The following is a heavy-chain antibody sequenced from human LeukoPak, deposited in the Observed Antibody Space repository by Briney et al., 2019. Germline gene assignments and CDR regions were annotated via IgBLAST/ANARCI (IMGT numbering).Heavy chain of an antibody. D-gene: IGHD1-26*01. CDR3: ARALYIGSFYGMDV. CDR1: GFMFSGYG. J-gene: IGHJ6*02. Sequence: GGSLRLSCAASGFMFSGYGIHWVRQAPGKGLELVGIIWNDGSRKYYVDSVKGRFTISRDNSKNTLYLQMDSLRAEDTAVYYCARALYIGSFYGMDVWGQGTTVTVS. CDR2: IWNDGSRK. V-gene: IGHV3-33*01.